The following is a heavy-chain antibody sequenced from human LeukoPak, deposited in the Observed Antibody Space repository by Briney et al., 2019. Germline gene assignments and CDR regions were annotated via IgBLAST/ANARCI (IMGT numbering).Heavy chain of an antibody. J-gene: IGHJ4*02. CDR2: IYYGGNS. V-gene: IGHV4-39*01. D-gene: IGHD3-3*01. Sequence: SETLSLTCSVSGGSISSGAYYWSWIRQHPGKGLEWIGNIYYGGNSYYNPSLKSRVTISVDTSKNQFSLKLSSVTAADTAVYYCARHLARIGFWSGLAFDYWGQGTLVTVSS. CDR3: ARHLARIGFWSGLAFDY. CDR1: GGSISSGAYY.